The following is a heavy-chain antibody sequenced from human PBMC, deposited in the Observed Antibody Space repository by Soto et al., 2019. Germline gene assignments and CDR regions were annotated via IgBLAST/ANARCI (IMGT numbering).Heavy chain of an antibody. CDR3: ATEGSGYNWNEHFNY. CDR1: GYTLTELS. J-gene: IGHJ4*02. Sequence: GASVKVSCKVSGYTLTELSMHWVRQAPGKGLEWMGGFDPEDGETIYAQKFQGRVTMTEDTSTDTAYMELSSLRSEDTAVYYCATEGSGYNWNEHFNYWGPGTLVTVSS. V-gene: IGHV1-24*01. CDR2: FDPEDGET. D-gene: IGHD1-20*01.